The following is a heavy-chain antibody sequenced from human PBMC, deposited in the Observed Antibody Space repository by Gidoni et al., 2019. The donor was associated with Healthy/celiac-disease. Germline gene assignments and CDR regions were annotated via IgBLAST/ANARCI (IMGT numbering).Heavy chain of an antibody. J-gene: IGHJ6*02. CDR1: GGTFRRYP. CDR2: IIPIFGTA. V-gene: IGHV1-69*01. D-gene: IGHD2-21*02. CDR3: ARTYCGGDCYYYYGMDV. Sequence: QVQLVQSGAEVKKPGSSVKVSCKASGGTFRRYPISWVRQAPGQGLEWMGGIIPIFGTANYAQKFQGRVTITADESTSTAYMELSSLRSEDTAGYYCARTYCGGDCYYYYGMDVWGQGTTVTVSS.